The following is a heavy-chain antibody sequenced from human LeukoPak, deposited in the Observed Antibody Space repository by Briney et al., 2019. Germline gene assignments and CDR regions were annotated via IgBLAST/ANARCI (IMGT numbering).Heavy chain of an antibody. Sequence: GASVTVSCKSSGYTFTDYYIHWVRQAPGQGLEWMGWISASSGGKNYAQNFQGRVTLTRDTSIRTVYMELSSLRSDDTAVYYCARGLVGSAYDFDYWGQGTLVPVSS. CDR3: ARGLVGSAYDFDY. D-gene: IGHD5-12*01. V-gene: IGHV1-2*02. CDR2: ISASSGGK. J-gene: IGHJ4*02. CDR1: GYTFTDYY.